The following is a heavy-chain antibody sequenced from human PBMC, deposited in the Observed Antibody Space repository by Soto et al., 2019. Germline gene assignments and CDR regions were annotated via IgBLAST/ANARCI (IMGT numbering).Heavy chain of an antibody. V-gene: IGHV3-23*01. D-gene: IGHD6-19*01. Sequence: EVQLLESGGGLVQPGGSLRLSCAASGFTFSSYAMNWVRQAPGKGLEWVSVISGSGDNTYYADSAKGLFTISRDNSKNTRYLQMNSLRAEDTAVYYCASRSSGWYFDYWGQGTLITVSS. CDR1: GFTFSSYA. CDR3: ASRSSGWYFDY. CDR2: ISGSGDNT. J-gene: IGHJ4*02.